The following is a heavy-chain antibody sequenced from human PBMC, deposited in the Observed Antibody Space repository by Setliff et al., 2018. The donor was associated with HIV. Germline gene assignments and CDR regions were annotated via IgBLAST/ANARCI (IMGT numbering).Heavy chain of an antibody. CDR2: IIPIFGTA. D-gene: IGHD3-10*01. Sequence: SVKVSCKASGGTFSSYAISWVRQAPGQGLEWMGGIIPIFGTANYAQKFQGRVTITTDESTSTAYMELSSLRSEDTAVYYCARAGGSGSYYLSWYYDMDVWGQGATVTVSS. CDR1: GGTFSSYA. V-gene: IGHV1-69*05. CDR3: ARAGGSGSYYLSWYYDMDV. J-gene: IGHJ6*02.